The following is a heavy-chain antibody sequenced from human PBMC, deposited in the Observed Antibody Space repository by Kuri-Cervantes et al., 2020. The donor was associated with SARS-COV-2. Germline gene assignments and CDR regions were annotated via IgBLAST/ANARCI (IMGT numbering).Heavy chain of an antibody. CDR3: ARGEGVRGLMVVFRWRGAGPLDL. CDR1: GYTFSDYY. V-gene: IGHV1-2*04. D-gene: IGHD3-10*01. J-gene: IGHJ5*02. CDR2: INPYTGGT. Sequence: ASVKVSCKASGYTFSDYYIHWVRQAPGQGLEWMGCINPYTGGTQYAQKFQGWVTLTRDTSLSTAFMELSRLTSDDTALYYCARGEGVRGLMVVFRWRGAGPLDLWGQGIPVTVSS.